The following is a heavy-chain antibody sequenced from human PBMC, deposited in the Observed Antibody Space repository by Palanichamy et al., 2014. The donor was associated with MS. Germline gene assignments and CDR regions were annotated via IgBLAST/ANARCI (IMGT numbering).Heavy chain of an antibody. V-gene: IGHV1-18*01. CDR3: AVSGDCTRTNCLSEESHWFDP. D-gene: IGHD2-2*01. J-gene: IGHJ5*02. CDR1: GYTFTNFG. Sequence: QVQLLQSGAELRKPGASVKVSCKASGYTFTNFGISWLRQAPGQGLEWLGWISTDKYHTKYAQKVQGRVTMTTDTSTNTAYMEVRSLRPDDTAIYYRAVSGDCTRTNCLSEESHWFDPWGQGTLVTVSS. CDR2: ISTDKYHT.